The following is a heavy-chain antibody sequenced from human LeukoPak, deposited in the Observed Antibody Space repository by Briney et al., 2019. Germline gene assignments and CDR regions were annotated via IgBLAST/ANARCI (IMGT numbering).Heavy chain of an antibody. CDR2: INHSGST. Sequence: SETLSLTCAVYGGSFSGYYWSWIRQPPGKGLGWIGEINHSGSTNYNPSLKSRVTISVDTSKNQFSLKLSSVTAADTAVYYCARGQDDSSGYLDYWGQGTLVTVSS. D-gene: IGHD3-22*01. J-gene: IGHJ4*02. CDR3: ARGQDDSSGYLDY. V-gene: IGHV4-34*01. CDR1: GGSFSGYY.